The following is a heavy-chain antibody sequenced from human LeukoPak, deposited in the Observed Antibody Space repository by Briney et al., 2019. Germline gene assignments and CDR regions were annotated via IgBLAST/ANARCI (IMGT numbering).Heavy chain of an antibody. D-gene: IGHD2-2*01. J-gene: IGHJ5*02. CDR3: AKDLDCSSTSCHRSS. CDR2: ISGSGGST. Sequence: PGGSLRLSCAASGFTFSSYAMSWVRQAPGKGLEWVSAISGSGGSTYYADSVKGRFTISRDNSKNTLYLQMNSLRAEDTAVYYCAKDLDCSSTSCHRSSWGQGTLVTVSS. CDR1: GFTFSSYA. V-gene: IGHV3-23*01.